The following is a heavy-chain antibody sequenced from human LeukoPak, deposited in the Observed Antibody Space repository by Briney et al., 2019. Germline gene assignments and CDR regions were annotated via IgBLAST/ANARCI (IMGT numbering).Heavy chain of an antibody. CDR1: GYSFTTYW. V-gene: IGHV5-51*01. CDR3: ARQGDYGDYEYFDL. J-gene: IGHJ2*01. CDR2: IYPGDSDT. Sequence: GESLKISCKGSGYSFTTYWIGWVRQMPGQGLEWMGIIYPGDSDTTYSPSFQGQVTISADKSINTAYLQWSSLKASDTAIYYCARQGDYGDYEYFDLWGRGTLVTVSS. D-gene: IGHD4-17*01.